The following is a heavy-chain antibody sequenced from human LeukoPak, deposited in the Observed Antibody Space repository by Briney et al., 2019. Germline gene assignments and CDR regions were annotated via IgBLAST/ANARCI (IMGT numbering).Heavy chain of an antibody. CDR3: ASSLGEYYDSSGYSY. CDR1: GGTFSSYA. V-gene: IGHV1-69*13. CDR2: IIPIFGTA. J-gene: IGHJ4*02. Sequence: SVKVSCKASGGTFSSYAISWVRQAPGQGLEWMGGIIPIFGTANYAQKFQGRVTITADESTSTAYMELSSLRSEDAAVYYCASSLGEYYDSSGYSYWGQGTLVTVSS. D-gene: IGHD3-22*01.